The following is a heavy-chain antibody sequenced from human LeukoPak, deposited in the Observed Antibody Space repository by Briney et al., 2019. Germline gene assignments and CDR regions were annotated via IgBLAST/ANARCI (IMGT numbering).Heavy chain of an antibody. J-gene: IGHJ4*02. CDR3: ARQYWGTLVVFDY. CDR2: IYNSGST. CDR1: GGSISIYY. V-gene: IGHV4-59*01. D-gene: IGHD3-22*01. Sequence: SETLSLTCTVSGGSISIYYWSWIRQPPGKGLEWIGYIYNSGSTNYNPSLKSRVTISVDTSKNQFSLKLSSVTAADTAVYYCARQYWGTLVVFDYWGQGTLVTVSS.